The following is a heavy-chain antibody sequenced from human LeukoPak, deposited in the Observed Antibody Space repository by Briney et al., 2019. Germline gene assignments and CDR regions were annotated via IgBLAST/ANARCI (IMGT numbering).Heavy chain of an antibody. D-gene: IGHD3-16*01. CDR2: IKPDGSDK. CDR3: ARDPAYGAIDY. J-gene: IGHJ4*02. Sequence: PGGSLRLSRAASGFTFSNHWMSWVRQAPGKGLEWVASIKPDGSDKYYVDSVKGRFTISRDNSKNTLYLQMNSLRAEDTAVYYCARDPAYGAIDYWGQGTLVTVSS. V-gene: IGHV3-7*01. CDR1: GFTFSNHW.